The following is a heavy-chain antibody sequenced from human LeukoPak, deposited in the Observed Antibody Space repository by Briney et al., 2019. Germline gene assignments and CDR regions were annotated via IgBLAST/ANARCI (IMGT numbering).Heavy chain of an antibody. V-gene: IGHV1-24*01. D-gene: IGHD3-9*01. CDR1: GYSITELS. Sequence: ASEKVSCKVSGYSITELSTHWVRQAPGKGLEWMGGFDPGSGEIIYEQKFQDRVTMTEDTSTDTAYMELSSLRSEDTVLYYCATGTHYDLLPFWGQGTLVTVSS. J-gene: IGHJ4*02. CDR3: ATGTHYDLLPF. CDR2: FDPGSGEI.